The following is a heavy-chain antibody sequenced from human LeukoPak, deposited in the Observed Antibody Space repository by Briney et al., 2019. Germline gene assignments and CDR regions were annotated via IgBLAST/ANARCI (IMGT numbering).Heavy chain of an antibody. CDR2: ISGSGGST. Sequence: GGSLRLSCAASGFTFSSYGMSWVRQAPGKGLEWVSAISGSGGSTYYADSVKGRFTISRDNSKNTLYLQMNSLSAEDTAVYYYANLIAVAATFDYWGQGTLVTVSS. J-gene: IGHJ4*02. V-gene: IGHV3-23*01. CDR3: ANLIAVAATFDY. D-gene: IGHD6-19*01. CDR1: GFTFSSYG.